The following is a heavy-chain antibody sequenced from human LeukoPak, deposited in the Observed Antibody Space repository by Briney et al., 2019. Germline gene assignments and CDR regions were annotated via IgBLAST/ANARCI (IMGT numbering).Heavy chain of an antibody. V-gene: IGHV3-48*01. CDR2: ISSSSSTI. CDR3: ARDSAMTDPFSSSWFYYYYYGMDV. J-gene: IGHJ6*02. D-gene: IGHD6-13*01. CDR1: GFTFSSYS. Sequence: GGSLRLSCAASGFTFSSYSMTWVRQAPGKGLEWVSYISSSSSTIYYADSVKGRFTISRDNAKNSLYLQMNSLRAEDTAVYYCARDSAMTDPFSSSWFYYYYYGMDVWGQGTTVTVSS.